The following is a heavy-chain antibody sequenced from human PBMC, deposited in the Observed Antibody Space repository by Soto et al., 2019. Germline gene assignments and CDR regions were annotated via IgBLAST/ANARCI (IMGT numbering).Heavy chain of an antibody. D-gene: IGHD3-10*01. CDR3: AKLGSSAWSPHYYFDY. CDR2: ISSSSSYI. Sequence: PGGSLRLSCAASGFTFSSYSMNWVRQAPGKGLEWVSSISSSSSYIYYADSVKGRFTISRDNAKNTLFLQVNSLRAEDTAIYYCAKLGSSAWSPHYYFDYWGQGALVTVSS. CDR1: GFTFSSYS. V-gene: IGHV3-21*04. J-gene: IGHJ4*02.